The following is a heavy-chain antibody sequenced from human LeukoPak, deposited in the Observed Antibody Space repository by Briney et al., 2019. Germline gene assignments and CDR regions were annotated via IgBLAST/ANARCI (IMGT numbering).Heavy chain of an antibody. Sequence: ASVKVSCKASGYTFTSYGISWVRQAPGQGLEWMGWISAYNGNTNYAQKLQGRVTMTTDTYTSTAYMELRRLRSDDTAVYYCAHSSGVVPTTFDYWGQGTLVTVSS. J-gene: IGHJ4*02. D-gene: IGHD2-2*01. V-gene: IGHV1-18*01. CDR1: GYTFTSYG. CDR2: ISAYNGNT. CDR3: AHSSGVVPTTFDY.